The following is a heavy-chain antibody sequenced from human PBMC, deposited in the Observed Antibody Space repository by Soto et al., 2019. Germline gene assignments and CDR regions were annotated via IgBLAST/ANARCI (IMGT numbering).Heavy chain of an antibody. CDR1: GGSFGGYY. J-gene: IGHJ3*02. CDR2: INHSGST. CDR3: ARGRHYYDSSGSKRAFDI. Sequence: SETLSLTCAVYGGSFGGYYWSWIRQPPGKGLEWIGEINHSGSTNYNPSLKSRVTISVDTSKNQFSLKLSSVTAADTAVYYCARGRHYYDSSGSKRAFDIWGQGTMVTVSS. D-gene: IGHD3-22*01. V-gene: IGHV4-34*01.